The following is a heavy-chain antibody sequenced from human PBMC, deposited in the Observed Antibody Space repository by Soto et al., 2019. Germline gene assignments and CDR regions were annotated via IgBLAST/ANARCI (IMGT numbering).Heavy chain of an antibody. J-gene: IGHJ4*02. CDR1: EFSFSSYA. V-gene: IGHV3-23*01. CDR2: ISATGTTT. CDR3: ATYSSPFDY. D-gene: IGHD6-13*01. Sequence: AVGSLRLSCAASEFSFSSYALNWVRQAPGKGLEWVSAISATGTTTYYADSVKGRFTISRDNSKRTLFLQMDSLSPEDTAVYYCATYSSPFDYWGQGTLVTVSS.